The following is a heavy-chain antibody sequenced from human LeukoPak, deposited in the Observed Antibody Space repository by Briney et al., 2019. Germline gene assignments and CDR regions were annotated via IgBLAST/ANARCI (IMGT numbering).Heavy chain of an antibody. Sequence: PGGSLRLSCAASGFTFSSYSMNWVRQAPGKGLEWVSYISSSGSTIYYADSVKGRFTISRDNAKNSLYLQMNSLRAEDTAVYYCARDSGSYTPESGVDYWGQGTLVTVSS. D-gene: IGHD1-26*01. J-gene: IGHJ4*02. CDR3: ARDSGSYTPESGVDY. CDR1: GFTFSSYS. V-gene: IGHV3-48*01. CDR2: ISSSGSTI.